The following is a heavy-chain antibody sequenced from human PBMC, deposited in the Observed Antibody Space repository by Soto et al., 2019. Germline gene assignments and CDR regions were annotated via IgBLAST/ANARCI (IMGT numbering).Heavy chain of an antibody. CDR1: GFTFSSYA. D-gene: IGHD3-3*01. CDR2: ISYDGSNK. Sequence: QVQLVESGGGVVQPGRSLRLSCAASGFTFSSYAMHWVRQAPGKGLEWVAVISYDGSNKYYADSVKGRFTISRDNSKNTLYLQMNSLRAEDTAVYYCARDKRARVFWSGYYPDYWGQGTLVTVSS. CDR3: ARDKRARVFWSGYYPDY. J-gene: IGHJ4*02. V-gene: IGHV3-30-3*01.